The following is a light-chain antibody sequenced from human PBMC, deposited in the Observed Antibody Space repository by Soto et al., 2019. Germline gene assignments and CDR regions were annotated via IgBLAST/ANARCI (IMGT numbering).Light chain of an antibody. V-gene: IGKV3-11*01. CDR2: DAS. CDR3: QQRGDWPLT. J-gene: IGKJ4*01. Sequence: EIVLTQSPVTLSLSPGERATLSCRASQSVSSYLAWYQQKPGQAPRLLIYDASNRATGIPARFSGSGSGTDFALTISSLEPEDVAVYYCQQRGDWPLTFGGGTKVEIK. CDR1: QSVSSY.